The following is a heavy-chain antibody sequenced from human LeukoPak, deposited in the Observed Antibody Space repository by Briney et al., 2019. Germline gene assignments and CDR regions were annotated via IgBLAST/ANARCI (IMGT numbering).Heavy chain of an antibody. J-gene: IGHJ2*01. CDR1: GYTFTDHY. CDR2: INPSDGGA. CDR3: ARKAPHASSGWYFDL. D-gene: IGHD3-22*01. V-gene: IGHV1-46*01. Sequence: ASVKVSCKASGYTFTDHYIHWVRQAPGQGLEWIGIINPSDGGATSAQKLQGRVTMTRDTSTSTLYMEMSSLRSEDTAVYYCARKAPHASSGWYFDLWGHGTLVTVSS.